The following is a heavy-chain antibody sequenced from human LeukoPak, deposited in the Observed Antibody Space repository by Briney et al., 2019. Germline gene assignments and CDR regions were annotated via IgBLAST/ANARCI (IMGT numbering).Heavy chain of an antibody. D-gene: IGHD4-17*01. J-gene: IGHJ4*02. CDR3: ARGANDYGVEQPFDY. CDR2: INTGTGNP. Sequence: GASVKVSCKASGYSFTTYAVHWVRQAPGQGLEWMGWINTGTGNPTYAQGFTGLFVFSLDTSVSTAYLQISNLKAEDTAVYYCARGANDYGVEQPFDYWGQGTLVTVSS. CDR1: GYSFTTYA. V-gene: IGHV7-4-1*02.